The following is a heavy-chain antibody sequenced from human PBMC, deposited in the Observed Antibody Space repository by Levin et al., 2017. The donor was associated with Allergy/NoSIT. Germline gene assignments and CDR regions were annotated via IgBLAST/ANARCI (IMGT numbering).Heavy chain of an antibody. J-gene: IGHJ3*02. D-gene: IGHD3/OR15-3a*01. CDR1: GGSISGYY. CDR2: IYNSATT. Sequence: SETLSLTCTVSGGSISGYYWSWIRQPPGKELEWIAYIYNSATTNYSPSLKSRLSISVDTSRNQISLKLSSVTAADTAVYYCARLGPPASYAFDIWGQGTMVTVSS. CDR3: ARLGPPASYAFDI. V-gene: IGHV4-59*01.